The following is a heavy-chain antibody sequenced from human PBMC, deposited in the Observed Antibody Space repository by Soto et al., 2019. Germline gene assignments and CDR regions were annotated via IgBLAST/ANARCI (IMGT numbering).Heavy chain of an antibody. D-gene: IGHD3-16*01. CDR1: GFSLTTRGVG. Sequence: QITLKESGPTLVKPTQTLTLTCTFSGFSLTTRGVGVGWIRQPPGKALECLALIYWDDGKRYSPSLQSRLSIPKDTSKNQVVLTMTNVDPVDTATYYCAHIPNYYQYDGFDPWGQGTLVPVSS. J-gene: IGHJ5*02. CDR2: IYWDDGK. V-gene: IGHV2-5*02. CDR3: AHIPNYYQYDGFDP.